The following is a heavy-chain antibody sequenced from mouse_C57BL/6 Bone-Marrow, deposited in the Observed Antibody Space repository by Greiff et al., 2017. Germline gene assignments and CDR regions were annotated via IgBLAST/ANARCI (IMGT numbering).Heavy chain of an antibody. CDR3: ATYYSNAWFAY. J-gene: IGHJ3*01. CDR1: GFSLTSYA. CDR2: IGTGGGT. V-gene: IGHV2-9-1*01. Sequence: QVQLKESGPGLVAPSQSLSITCTVSGFSLTSYAISWVRQPPGKGLEWLGVIGTGGGTNYNSALKSILSISRDNSKSQVFLKRNSLQTDDTARYYCATYYSNAWFAYWGQGTLVTVSA. D-gene: IGHD2-5*01.